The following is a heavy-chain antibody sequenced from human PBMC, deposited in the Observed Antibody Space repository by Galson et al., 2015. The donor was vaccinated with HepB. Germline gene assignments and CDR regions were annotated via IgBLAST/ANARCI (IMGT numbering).Heavy chain of an antibody. V-gene: IGHV3-23*01. CDR2: IAGGDNI. CDR1: GLTFSNDA. J-gene: IGHJ3*02. Sequence: LRLSCAASGLTFSNDAMQWVRQAPGRGLEWVSVIAGGDNIHYAASVKGRFTISRDNSKNTLYLQMNSLRAEDTAVYYCAVYTQRGSLHIWGQGTMVTVSS. CDR3: AVYTQRGSLHI. D-gene: IGHD5/OR15-5a*01.